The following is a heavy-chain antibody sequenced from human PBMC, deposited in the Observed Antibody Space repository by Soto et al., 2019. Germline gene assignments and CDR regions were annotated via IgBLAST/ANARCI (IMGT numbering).Heavy chain of an antibody. V-gene: IGHV4-34*01. D-gene: IGHD1-1*01. CDR2: INRSGST. CDR1: GESFSGYY. J-gene: IGHJ4*02. CDR3: ARGRDLGGTSLDY. Sequence: QVQLQQWGAGLLKPSETLSLSCAVYGESFSGYYWSWIRQPPGKGLEWIGEINRSGSTKYNPSLKSRVTISVDTSKNQFSLKLSSVTAADTAVYYCARGRDLGGTSLDYWGQGTLVTVSS.